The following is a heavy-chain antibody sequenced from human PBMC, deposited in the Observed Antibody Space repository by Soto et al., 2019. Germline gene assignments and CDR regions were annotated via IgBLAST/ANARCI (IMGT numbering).Heavy chain of an antibody. D-gene: IGHD4-17*01. CDR2: TRNKANSYTT. Sequence: EVQLVESGGGLVQPGGSLRLSCAASGFTFSDHYMDWVRQAPGKGLEWVGRTRNKANSYTTEYAASVKGRFTISRDDSKNSLYLQMNSLKTEDTAVYYCARETDDGDYIAFDIWGQGTMVTVSS. CDR3: ARETDDGDYIAFDI. J-gene: IGHJ3*02. V-gene: IGHV3-72*01. CDR1: GFTFSDHY.